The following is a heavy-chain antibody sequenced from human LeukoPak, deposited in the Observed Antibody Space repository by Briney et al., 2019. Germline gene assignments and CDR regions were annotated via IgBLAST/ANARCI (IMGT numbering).Heavy chain of an antibody. J-gene: IGHJ6*03. Sequence: ASVKVSCKTSGYTFSGSYIHWVRQAPGQGLEWMGRINPNSGDPNYPQKFQGRVTMTRDTSISTAYMEMSSLTSDDTAVYYCARSARHCNNGVCFTGYYIDLWGKGTTVIDSS. CDR3: ARSARHCNNGVCFTGYYIDL. CDR1: GYTFSGSY. V-gene: IGHV1-2*06. D-gene: IGHD2-8*01. CDR2: INPNSGDP.